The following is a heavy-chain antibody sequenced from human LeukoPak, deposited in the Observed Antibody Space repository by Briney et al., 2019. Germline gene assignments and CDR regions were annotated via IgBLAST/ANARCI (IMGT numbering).Heavy chain of an antibody. CDR2: MSVGSGLI. Sequence: GGSLRPSCAASGFTFSSYSMNWIRQAPGKGLEWVSSMSVGSGLIYYAESVKGRFTVSRDNAKKSLYLQMNSLRAEDTAVYYCAREFEGTASGAGYWGQGTLVTVSS. V-gene: IGHV3-21*01. CDR1: GFTFSSYS. J-gene: IGHJ4*02. CDR3: AREFEGTASGAGY. D-gene: IGHD1-26*01.